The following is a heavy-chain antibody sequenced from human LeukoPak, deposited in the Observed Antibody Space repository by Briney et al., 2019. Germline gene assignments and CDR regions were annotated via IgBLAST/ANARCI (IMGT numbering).Heavy chain of an antibody. J-gene: IGHJ4*02. CDR1: GYTFTGYY. CDR2: INPNSGGT. CDR3: ARVVWQQWLDQYYFDY. D-gene: IGHD6-19*01. Sequence: ASVKVSCKVSGYTFTGYYMHWVRQAPGQGLEWMGWINPNSGGTNYAQKFQGRVTMTRDTSISTAYMELSRLRSDDTAVYYCARVVWQQWLDQYYFDYWGQGTLVTVSS. V-gene: IGHV1-2*02.